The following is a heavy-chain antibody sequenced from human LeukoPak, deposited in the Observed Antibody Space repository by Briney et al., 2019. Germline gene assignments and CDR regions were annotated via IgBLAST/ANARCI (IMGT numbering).Heavy chain of an antibody. CDR1: GYSISSGYY. V-gene: IGHV4-38-2*02. Sequence: ASETLSLTCTVSGYSISSGYYWGWIRQSPGKGLEWIGNINHSGDTHYNPSLKSRVTISVDTSKNQFSLKLSSVTAADTAVYYCARGDYGDLDAFDIWGQGAMVTVSS. D-gene: IGHD4-17*01. J-gene: IGHJ3*02. CDR3: ARGDYGDLDAFDI. CDR2: INHSGDT.